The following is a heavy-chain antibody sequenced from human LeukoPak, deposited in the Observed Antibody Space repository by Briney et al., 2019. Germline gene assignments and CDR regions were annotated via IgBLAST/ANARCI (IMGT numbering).Heavy chain of an antibody. Sequence: ASVKVSCKASGYTFNGYYMHWVRQAPGQGLEWVGWVNPTNGATNYAQKFQGRVTLTTDTSTNTAYMELSWLTSDDTAVYYCAREIGSSWFGRYYYMDVWGKGTTVTVSS. D-gene: IGHD6-13*01. V-gene: IGHV1-2*02. CDR2: VNPTNGAT. J-gene: IGHJ6*03. CDR3: AREIGSSWFGRYYYMDV. CDR1: GYTFNGYY.